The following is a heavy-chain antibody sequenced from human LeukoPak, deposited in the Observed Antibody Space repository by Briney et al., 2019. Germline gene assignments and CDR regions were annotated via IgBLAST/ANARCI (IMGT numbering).Heavy chain of an antibody. CDR1: GYTLTELS. Sequence: GASVKVSCTVSGYTLTELSMHWVRQAPGKGLEWMGGFDPEDGETIYAQKFQGRVTMTEDTSTDTAYMELSSLRSEDTAVYYCATDLQLERDPGGNWFDPWGQGTLVTVSS. J-gene: IGHJ5*02. CDR2: FDPEDGET. CDR3: ATDLQLERDPGGNWFDP. D-gene: IGHD1-1*01. V-gene: IGHV1-24*01.